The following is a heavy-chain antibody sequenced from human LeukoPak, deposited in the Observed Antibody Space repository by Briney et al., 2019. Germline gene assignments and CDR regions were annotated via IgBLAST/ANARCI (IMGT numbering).Heavy chain of an antibody. CDR3: ARVPYGSGTYYFDY. Sequence: SETLSLTCTVSGGSINSGDSYWSWIRQPPGKSLEWIGYISYSGTPYYNPSLRGRVAISGDTSNNQFSLRLGSVTAADTAVYYCARVPYGSGTYYFDYWGQGILVTVSS. V-gene: IGHV4-30-4*01. D-gene: IGHD3-10*01. CDR1: GGSINSGDSY. J-gene: IGHJ4*02. CDR2: ISYSGTP.